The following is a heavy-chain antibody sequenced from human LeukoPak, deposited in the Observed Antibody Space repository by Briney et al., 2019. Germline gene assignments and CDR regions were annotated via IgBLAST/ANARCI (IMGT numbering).Heavy chain of an antibody. CDR1: GGSFSGYY. J-gene: IGHJ4*02. Sequence: SETLSLTCAVYGGSFSGYYWSWIRQPPGKGLEWIGEINHSGSTNYNPSLKSRVTISVDTSKNQFSLKLSSVTAADTAVYYCARGGVVPAARLRHFDYWGQGTLVTVSS. V-gene: IGHV4-34*01. D-gene: IGHD2-2*01. CDR2: INHSGST. CDR3: ARGGVVPAARLRHFDY.